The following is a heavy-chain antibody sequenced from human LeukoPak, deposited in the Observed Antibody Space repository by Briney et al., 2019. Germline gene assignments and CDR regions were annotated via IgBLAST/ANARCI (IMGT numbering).Heavy chain of an antibody. J-gene: IGHJ3*02. CDR2: IHPSGST. D-gene: IGHD6-19*01. V-gene: IGHV4-4*02. CDR3: ATQQWPPAEGAFDI. CDR1: GVSINNNKW. Sequence: PSGTLSLTCAVSGVSINNNKWWSWVRQPPGKGLEWIGEIHPSGSTTYNPSLKSRVTMSVDKSKNRFSLKLTSGTAADTAVYYCATQQWPPAEGAFDIWGQGTMVTVSS.